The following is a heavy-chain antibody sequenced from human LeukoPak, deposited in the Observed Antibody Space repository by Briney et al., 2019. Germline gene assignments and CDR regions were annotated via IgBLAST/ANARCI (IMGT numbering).Heavy chain of an antibody. V-gene: IGHV3-30*04. CDR1: GFTFSSYA. CDR2: ISFDGSDK. Sequence: QPGGSLRLSCAASGFTFSSYAMHWVRQAPGKGLEWVALISFDGSDKYYADSVKGRFTISRDNSKNTLYLQMNSLRAEDTAVYYCRGAHSNSDYWGQGTLVTVSS. CDR3: RGAHSNSDY. J-gene: IGHJ4*02. D-gene: IGHD4-11*01.